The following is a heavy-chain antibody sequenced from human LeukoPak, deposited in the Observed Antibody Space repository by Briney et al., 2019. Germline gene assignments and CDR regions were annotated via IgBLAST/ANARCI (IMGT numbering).Heavy chain of an antibody. V-gene: IGHV1-69*13. D-gene: IGHD3-9*01. CDR3: ARTAILTGYYTSDY. Sequence: ASVKVSCKASGYTFTGYYMHWVRQAPGQGLEWMGGIIPIFGTANYAQKFQGRVTITADESTSTAYMELRSLRSDDTAVYYCARTAILTGYYTSDYWGQGTLVTVSS. CDR2: IIPIFGTA. J-gene: IGHJ4*02. CDR1: GYTFTGYY.